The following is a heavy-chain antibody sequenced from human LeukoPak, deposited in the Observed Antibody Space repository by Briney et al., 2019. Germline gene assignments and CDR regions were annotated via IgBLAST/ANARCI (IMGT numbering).Heavy chain of an antibody. Sequence: PGGSLRLSCVASGFTFSGFEMNWVRQAPGKGLEWISYISSSYRTIYYADSVKGRFTISRDNSKNTLNLQMDSLRAEDTAVYYCARGGYGSGWAFDYWGQETLVTVSS. D-gene: IGHD6-19*01. J-gene: IGHJ4*02. CDR1: GFTFSGFE. CDR2: ISSSYRTI. V-gene: IGHV3-48*03. CDR3: ARGGYGSGWAFDY.